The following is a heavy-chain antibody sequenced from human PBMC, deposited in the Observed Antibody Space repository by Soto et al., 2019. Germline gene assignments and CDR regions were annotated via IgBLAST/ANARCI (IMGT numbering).Heavy chain of an antibody. CDR3: ARGTQWLVIFDY. CDR2: INHSGST. V-gene: IGHV4-34*01. Sequence: KPSETLSLTCAVYGGSFSGYYWSWIRQPPGKGLEWIGEINHSGSTNYNPSLKSRVTISVDTSKNQFSLKLSSVTAADTAVYYCARGTQWLVIFDYWGQGTLVTVSS. J-gene: IGHJ4*02. D-gene: IGHD6-19*01. CDR1: GGSFSGYY.